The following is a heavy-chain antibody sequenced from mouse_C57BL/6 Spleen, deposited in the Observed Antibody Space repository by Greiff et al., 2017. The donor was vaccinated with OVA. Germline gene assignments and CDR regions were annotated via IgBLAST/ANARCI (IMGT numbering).Heavy chain of an antibody. CDR3: ARSRTTLYFDY. D-gene: IGHD1-1*01. Sequence: EVKVVESGGGLVKPGGSLKLSCAASGFTFSDYGMHWVRQAPEKGLEWVAYISSGSSTIYYADTVKGRFTISRDNAKNTLFLQMTSLRSEDTAMYYCARSRTTLYFDYWGQGTTLTVSS. J-gene: IGHJ2*01. CDR2: ISSGSSTI. V-gene: IGHV5-17*01. CDR1: GFTFSDYG.